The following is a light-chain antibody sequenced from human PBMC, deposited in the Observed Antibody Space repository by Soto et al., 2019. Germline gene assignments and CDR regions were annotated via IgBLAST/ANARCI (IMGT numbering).Light chain of an antibody. CDR3: QQYGTSPWT. CDR2: GAS. V-gene: IGKV3-20*01. J-gene: IGKJ1*01. Sequence: EIVFTQSPGTLSLSPGERATLSCRASQTVSSSYLAWYQQKFGQAPRLLIYGASNRATGIPDRFGGSGSGTDFTLTISRLEPEDFALYYCQQYGTSPWTFGQGTKVDI. CDR1: QTVSSSY.